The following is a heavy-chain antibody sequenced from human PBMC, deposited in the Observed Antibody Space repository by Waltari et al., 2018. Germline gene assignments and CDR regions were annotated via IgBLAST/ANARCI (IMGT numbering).Heavy chain of an antibody. Sequence: EVQLLEPGGGLVQPGGSLRLSCAASGLPFSTYVMNWVRQAPGKGLEWVSSISDGGGIINYADSVKGRFTISRDNSKNTVYLQMKSLRAEDTAVYYCARGSGVDYWGQGTLVTISS. CDR1: GLPFSTYV. CDR2: ISDGGGII. J-gene: IGHJ4*02. D-gene: IGHD7-27*01. CDR3: ARGSGVDY. V-gene: IGHV3-23*01.